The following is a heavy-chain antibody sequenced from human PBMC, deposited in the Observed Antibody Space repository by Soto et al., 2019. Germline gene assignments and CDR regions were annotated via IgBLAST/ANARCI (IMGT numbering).Heavy chain of an antibody. J-gene: IGHJ5*01. CDR2: IYYSGTT. CDR1: GDSITSNSYF. Sequence: PSETLSLTCTVSGDSITSNSYFWAWIRQPPGKGLEWIGSIYYSGTTYYNPSLKSRVTISVDRSKNQFSLKLSSVTAADTAFYYCATTAAGTNKNWFHFWGQGTLVTVSS. CDR3: ATTAAGTNKNWFHF. D-gene: IGHD6-13*01. V-gene: IGHV4-39*01.